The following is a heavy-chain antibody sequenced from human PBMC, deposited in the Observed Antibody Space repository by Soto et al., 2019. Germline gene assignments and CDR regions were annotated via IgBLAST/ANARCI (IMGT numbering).Heavy chain of an antibody. CDR2: MYYTGST. CDR3: RRSSRYSTDV. D-gene: IGHD6-13*01. CDR1: GGSVSSTSHY. V-gene: IGHV4-39*01. Sequence: SETLSLTCTVSGGSVSSTSHYWGWIRQPPGKGLEWIGSMYYTGSTFYNPSLKSRVTMSVNTSKNQFSLRLTSVTAADTAVYYCRRSSRYSTDVWGQGTTVTVSS. J-gene: IGHJ6*02.